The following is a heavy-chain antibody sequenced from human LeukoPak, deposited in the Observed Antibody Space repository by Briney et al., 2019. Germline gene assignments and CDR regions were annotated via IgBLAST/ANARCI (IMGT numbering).Heavy chain of an antibody. J-gene: IGHJ6*03. Sequence: GGSLRLSCAASGFTFSSYGMSWVRQAPGKGLEWVTFIRFDGNNKYYADSVKGRFTISRDNSKNTLYLQMNSLRAEDTAVYYCARAPAYDFWSGYYYYYYMDVWGKGTTVTVSS. D-gene: IGHD3-3*01. V-gene: IGHV3-30*02. CDR2: IRFDGNNK. CDR3: ARAPAYDFWSGYYYYYYMDV. CDR1: GFTFSSYG.